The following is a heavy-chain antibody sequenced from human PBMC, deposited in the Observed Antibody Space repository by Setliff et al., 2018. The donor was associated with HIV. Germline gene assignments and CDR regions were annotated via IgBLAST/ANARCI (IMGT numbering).Heavy chain of an antibody. CDR1: GGTFSSYA. D-gene: IGHD4-17*01. CDR2: SIPILGVA. Sequence: SVKVSCKASGGTFSSYAINWVRQAPGQGLEWMGGSIPILGVADYAQRFQGRVTLTADESTSTAYMELSSLRSADTAVYYCARDRGQDDYTDYNGVGSSWGPSYFDSWGQGTLVTVSS. J-gene: IGHJ4*02. CDR3: ARDRGQDDYTDYNGVGSSWGPSYFDS. V-gene: IGHV1-69*10.